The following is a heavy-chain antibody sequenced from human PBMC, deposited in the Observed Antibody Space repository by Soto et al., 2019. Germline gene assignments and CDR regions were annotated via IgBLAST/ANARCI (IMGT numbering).Heavy chain of an antibody. CDR3: ARDYHLGGRTRYYYGMGV. J-gene: IGHJ6*02. CDR1: GDSVSSNSAA. V-gene: IGHV6-1*01. Sequence: SPTLSLTCAISGDSVSSNSAAWNWIRQSPSRGLEGLGRTYYRYKGHNDYAVSVKSGITINRDTSKHEVCLQLNSVTTENPAVYHCARDYHLGGRTRYYYGMGVWGQGTTDTV. D-gene: IGHD3-3*02. CDR2: TYYRYKGHN.